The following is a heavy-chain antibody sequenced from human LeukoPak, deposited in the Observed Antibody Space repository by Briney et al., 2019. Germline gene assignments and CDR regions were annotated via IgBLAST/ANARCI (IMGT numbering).Heavy chain of an antibody. CDR3: ARHTSVVQTDY. J-gene: IGHJ4*02. CDR1: GYSFTSYW. Sequence: HGESLKISCQASGYSFTSYWIAWVRQMPGKGLEWMGIIYPGDSDTRYSPSFQGRVTISADKSISTAYLQWSSLEGPDTAMYYCARHTSVVQTDYWGQGTLVTVSS. CDR2: IYPGDSDT. D-gene: IGHD4-23*01. V-gene: IGHV5-51*01.